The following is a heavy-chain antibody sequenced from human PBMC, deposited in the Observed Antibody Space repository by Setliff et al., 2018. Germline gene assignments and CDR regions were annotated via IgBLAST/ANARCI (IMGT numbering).Heavy chain of an antibody. J-gene: IGHJ4*02. D-gene: IGHD1-7*01. V-gene: IGHV3-20*04. Sequence: PGGSLRLSCLASGFTFDDYGMSWVRQAPGKGLEWVSGLSWRGDNIGYADSVKGRFTISRDNAKNTLYLQMNSLRAEDTAVFYCVAVRWNYFDGRFDYWGPGTLVTVSS. CDR1: GFTFDDYG. CDR2: LSWRGDNI. CDR3: VAVRWNYFDGRFDY.